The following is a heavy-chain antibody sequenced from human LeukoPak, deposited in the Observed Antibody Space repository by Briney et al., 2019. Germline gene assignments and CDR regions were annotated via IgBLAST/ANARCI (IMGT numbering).Heavy chain of an antibody. J-gene: IGHJ4*02. CDR2: ISSSSSYI. CDR1: GSTFSSYS. V-gene: IGHV3-21*01. Sequence: GGSLRLSCAASGSTFSSYSMNWVRQAPGKGMEWVSSISSSSSYIYYADSVKGRFTISRDNAKNSLYLQMNSLRAEDTAVYYCARDSLAEGYFDYWGQGTLVTVSS. CDR3: ARDSLAEGYFDY. D-gene: IGHD6-13*01.